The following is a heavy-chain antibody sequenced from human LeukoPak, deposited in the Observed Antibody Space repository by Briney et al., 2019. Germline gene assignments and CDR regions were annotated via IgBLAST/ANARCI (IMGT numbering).Heavy chain of an antibody. CDR2: ISGSGGST. CDR3: ANPGVNLDY. V-gene: IGHV3-23*01. J-gene: IGHJ4*02. Sequence: PGGSLRLSCAASGFTFTTYWMHWVRQGPGKGLEWVSAISGSGGSTYYADSVKGRFTISRDNSKNTLYLQMNSLRAEDTAVYYCANPGVNLDYWGQGTLVTVSS. D-gene: IGHD3-10*01. CDR1: GFTFTTYW.